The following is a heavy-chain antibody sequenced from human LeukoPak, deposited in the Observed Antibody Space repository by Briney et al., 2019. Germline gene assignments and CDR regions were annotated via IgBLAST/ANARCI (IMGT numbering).Heavy chain of an antibody. J-gene: IGHJ6*03. D-gene: IGHD6-6*01. Sequence: GASVKVPCKASGYTFTGYYMHWVRQAPGQGLEWMGWINPNSGGTNYAQKFQGRVTMTRDTSISTAYMELSRLRSDDTAVYYCARTYSSSSDYYYYMDVWGKGTTVTVSS. V-gene: IGHV1-2*02. CDR3: ARTYSSSSDYYYYMDV. CDR1: GYTFTGYY. CDR2: INPNSGGT.